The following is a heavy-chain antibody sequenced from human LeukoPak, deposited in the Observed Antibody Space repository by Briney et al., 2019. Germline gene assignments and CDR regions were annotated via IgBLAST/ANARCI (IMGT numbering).Heavy chain of an antibody. CDR1: GFTFSSYG. J-gene: IGHJ4*02. D-gene: IGHD5-18*01. V-gene: IGHV3-30*18. CDR3: AKGAGQLWLLFSYFDY. Sequence: GGSLRLSCAASGFTFSSYGMHWVRQAPGKGLEWVAVISYDGSNKYYADSVKGRFTISRDNSKNTLYLQMNSLRAEDTAVYYCAKGAGQLWLLFSYFDYWGQGTLVTVSS. CDR2: ISYDGSNK.